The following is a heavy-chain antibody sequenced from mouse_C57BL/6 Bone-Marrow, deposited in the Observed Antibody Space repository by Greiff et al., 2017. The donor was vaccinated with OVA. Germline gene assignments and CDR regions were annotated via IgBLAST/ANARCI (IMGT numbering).Heavy chain of an antibody. J-gene: IGHJ3*01. CDR2: IDPSDSYP. V-gene: IGHV1-50*01. Sequence: QVQLQQPGAELVKPGASVKLSCKASGYTFTSYWMQWVKQRPGQGLEWIGEIDPSDSYPNYNQKFKGKATLTVDTSSSTAYMQLSSLTSEYSAVYYCAREGSPYGSSSAWFAYWGQGTLVTVSA. CDR1: GYTFTSYW. D-gene: IGHD1-1*01. CDR3: AREGSPYGSSSAWFAY.